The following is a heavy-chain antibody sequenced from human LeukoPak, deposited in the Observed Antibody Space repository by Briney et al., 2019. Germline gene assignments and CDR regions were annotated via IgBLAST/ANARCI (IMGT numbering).Heavy chain of an antibody. Sequence: ASVKVSCKASGHTFTGYYMHWVRQAPGQGLEWMGWINPNSGGTNYAQKFQGWVTMTRDTSISTAYMELSRLRSDDAAVYYCARSPSGGSGGYLRVWGFDIWGQGTMVTVSS. V-gene: IGHV1-2*04. D-gene: IGHD3-10*01. J-gene: IGHJ3*02. CDR2: INPNSGGT. CDR1: GHTFTGYY. CDR3: ARSPSGGSGGYLRVWGFDI.